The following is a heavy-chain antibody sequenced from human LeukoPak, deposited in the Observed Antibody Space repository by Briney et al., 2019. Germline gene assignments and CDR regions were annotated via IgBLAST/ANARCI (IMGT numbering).Heavy chain of an antibody. J-gene: IGHJ4*02. CDR2: IGSSSSYI. V-gene: IGHV3-21*01. CDR3: ARAFYGGDYFDY. CDR1: GFTFSSYS. D-gene: IGHD3-16*01. Sequence: GGSLRLSCAASGFTFSSYSMNWVRQAPGKGLEWVSSIGSSSSYIYYADSVKGRFTISRDNAKNSLYLQMNSLRAEDTAVYYCARAFYGGDYFDYWGQGTLVTVSS.